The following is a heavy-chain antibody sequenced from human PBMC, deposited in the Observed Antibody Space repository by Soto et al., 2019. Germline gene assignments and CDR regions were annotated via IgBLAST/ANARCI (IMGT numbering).Heavy chain of an antibody. Sequence: PSVKVSCKASGYTFTGYYMHWVRQAPGQGLEWMGWINPNSGGTNYAQKFQGWVTMTRDTSISTAYMELSRLRSDDTAVYYCAREFEGIGSPDAFDIWGQGTMVTVSS. CDR1: GYTFTGYY. D-gene: IGHD2-15*01. J-gene: IGHJ3*02. CDR2: INPNSGGT. CDR3: AREFEGIGSPDAFDI. V-gene: IGHV1-2*04.